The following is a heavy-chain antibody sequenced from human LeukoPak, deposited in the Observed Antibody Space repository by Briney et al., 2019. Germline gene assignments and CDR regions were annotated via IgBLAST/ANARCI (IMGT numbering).Heavy chain of an antibody. J-gene: IGHJ4*02. CDR3: ARANYDSSGYYFDY. V-gene: IGHV1-18*01. Sequence: ASVKVSCKASGYTFTSYGISWVRQVPGQGLEWMGWISAYNGNTNYAQKLQGRVTMTTDTSTSTAYMELRSLRSDDTAVYYCARANYDSSGYYFDYWGQGTLVTVSS. CDR2: ISAYNGNT. CDR1: GYTFTSYG. D-gene: IGHD3-22*01.